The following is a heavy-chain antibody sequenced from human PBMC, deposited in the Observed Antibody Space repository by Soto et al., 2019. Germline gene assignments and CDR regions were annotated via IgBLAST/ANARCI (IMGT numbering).Heavy chain of an antibody. J-gene: IGHJ4*02. CDR3: ARARVGSGGSYNLNFDY. D-gene: IGHD2-15*01. V-gene: IGHV6-1*01. CDR1: GDSVSSNSAA. CDR2: AYYRSKWYN. Sequence: SQTLSLTCAISGDSVSSNSAACNWIRQSPSRGLEWLGRAYYRSKWYNDYAVSVKSRITINPDTSKNQFSLQLNSVTPEDTAVYYCARARVGSGGSYNLNFDYWGQGTLVTVSS.